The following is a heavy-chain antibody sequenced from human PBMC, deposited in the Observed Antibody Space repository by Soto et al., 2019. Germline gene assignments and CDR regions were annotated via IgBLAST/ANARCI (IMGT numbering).Heavy chain of an antibody. CDR3: AKDEGGDFEYFQH. V-gene: IGHV3-9*01. D-gene: IGHD2-21*01. Sequence: EVQLVESGGGLVQPGRSLRLSCAASGFTFDDYAMHWVRQAPGKGLEWVSGISWNSGGIDYADSVKGRFTISRDNAKNSLYLQMNSLRAEDTALYYCAKDEGGDFEYFQHWGQGTLVTVSS. CDR2: ISWNSGGI. CDR1: GFTFDDYA. J-gene: IGHJ1*01.